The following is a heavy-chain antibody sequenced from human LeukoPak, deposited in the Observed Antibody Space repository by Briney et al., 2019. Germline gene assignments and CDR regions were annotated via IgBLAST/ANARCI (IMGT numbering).Heavy chain of an antibody. V-gene: IGHV1-69*04. CDR3: ARDYYDSSGFTPAFDP. D-gene: IGHD3-22*01. Sequence: SVTVSCKASVGTFSSYAISWVRQAPGQGLEWMGRIIPILGIADYAQKFQGRVTITADKSTSTAYMELSSLRSEDTAVYCCARDYYDSSGFTPAFDPWGQGTLVTVSS. CDR2: IIPILGIA. CDR1: VGTFSSYA. J-gene: IGHJ5*02.